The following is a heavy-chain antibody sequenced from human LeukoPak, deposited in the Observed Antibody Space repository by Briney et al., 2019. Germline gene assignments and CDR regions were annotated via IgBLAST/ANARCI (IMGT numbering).Heavy chain of an antibody. J-gene: IGHJ2*01. CDR2: IDPNSGGT. V-gene: IGHV1-2*02. CDR3: ARGRGTTMVRGVITNYFDL. D-gene: IGHD3-10*01. Sequence: ASVKVSCKASGYTFTAHYIHWVRQAPGQGLEWMGWIDPNSGGTNYAQRFLGSVTMTGDTSINTAFMELSRLRSDDTAIYYCARGRGTTMVRGVITNYFDLWGRGSLVTVSS. CDR1: GYTFTAHY.